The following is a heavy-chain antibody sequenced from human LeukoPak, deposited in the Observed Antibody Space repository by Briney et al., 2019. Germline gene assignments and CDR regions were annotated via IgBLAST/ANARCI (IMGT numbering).Heavy chain of an antibody. CDR1: GFIFSNAW. J-gene: IGHJ4*02. CDR3: TTTLVPAAPYYFDY. D-gene: IGHD2-2*01. V-gene: IGHV3-15*01. Sequence: GGSLRLSCAASGFIFSNAWMTWVRQAPGKGLEWVGRIKSKTDGGTTDYAAPVKGRFTISRGDSKNTLYLQMNSLKTEDTAVYYCTTTLVPAAPYYFDYWGQGTLVTVSS. CDR2: IKSKTDGGTT.